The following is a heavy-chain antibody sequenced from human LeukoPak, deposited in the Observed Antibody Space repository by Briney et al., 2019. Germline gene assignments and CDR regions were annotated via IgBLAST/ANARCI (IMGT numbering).Heavy chain of an antibody. V-gene: IGHV4-39*01. D-gene: IGHD5-18*01. CDR3: TRQVLHTAMDY. CDR1: GVSISSSSYH. CDR2: IYDSGST. Sequence: PSETLSLTCTVSGVSISSSSYHWDWIRQPPGKGLEWIGSIYDSGSTYYSPSLKSRVTISVDTSKNQFSPKLNSVTAADTAVYYCTRQVLHTAMDYWGQGTLVTVSS. J-gene: IGHJ4*02.